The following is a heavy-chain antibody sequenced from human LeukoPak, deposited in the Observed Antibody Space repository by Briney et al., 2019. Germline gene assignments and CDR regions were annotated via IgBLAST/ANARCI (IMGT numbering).Heavy chain of an antibody. D-gene: IGHD4-11*01. CDR3: AKPPGRDRQFNYYYYGMDV. CDR2: ISYDGSNK. CDR1: GFTFSSYG. V-gene: IGHV3-30*18. Sequence: GRSLRLSCAASGFTFSSYGVHWVRQAPGKGLEWVAVISYDGSNKYYADSVKGRFTISRDNSKNTLYLQMNSLRAEDTAVYYCAKPPGRDRQFNYYYYGMDVWGQGTTVTVSS. J-gene: IGHJ6*02.